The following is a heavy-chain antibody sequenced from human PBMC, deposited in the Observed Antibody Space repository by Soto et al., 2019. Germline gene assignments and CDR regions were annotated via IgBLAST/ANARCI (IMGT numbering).Heavy chain of an antibody. V-gene: IGHV3-33*01. D-gene: IGHD6-19*01. CDR2: IWYDGSNK. J-gene: IGHJ4*02. CDR1: GFTFSSYG. CDR3: ARDSGYSSGWYGY. Sequence: PRLSCAASGFTFSSYGMHWVRQAPGKGLEWVAVIWYDGSNKYYADSVKGRFTISRDNSKNTLYLQMNSLRAEDTAVYYCARDSGYSSGWYGYWGQGTLVTVSS.